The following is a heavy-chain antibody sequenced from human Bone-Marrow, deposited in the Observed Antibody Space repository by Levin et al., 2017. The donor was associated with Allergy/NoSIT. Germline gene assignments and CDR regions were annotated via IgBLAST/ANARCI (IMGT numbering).Heavy chain of an antibody. D-gene: IGHD6-13*01. CDR3: ARAYSSSWYYFDY. J-gene: IGHJ4*02. Sequence: ASVKVSCKASGYTFTGYYMHWVRQAPGQGLEWMGWINPNSGGTNYAQKFQGWVTMTRDTSVSTAYMELSRLRSDDTAVYYCARAYSSSWYYFDYWGQGTLVTVSS. V-gene: IGHV1-2*04. CDR2: INPNSGGT. CDR1: GYTFTGYY.